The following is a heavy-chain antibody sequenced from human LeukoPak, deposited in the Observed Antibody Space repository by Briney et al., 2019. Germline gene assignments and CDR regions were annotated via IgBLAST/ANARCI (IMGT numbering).Heavy chain of an antibody. CDR3: AKDLVAVTNFYYFDY. J-gene: IGHJ4*02. D-gene: IGHD2-21*02. V-gene: IGHV3-48*03. Sequence: GGSLRLSCAASGFTFSTYEMNWVRQAPGKGLEWVSYITSSGDIIYYADSVKGRFTVSRDNAKNSLYLQMNSLRAEDTAVYYCAKDLVAVTNFYYFDYWGQGTLVTVSS. CDR2: ITSSGDII. CDR1: GFTFSTYE.